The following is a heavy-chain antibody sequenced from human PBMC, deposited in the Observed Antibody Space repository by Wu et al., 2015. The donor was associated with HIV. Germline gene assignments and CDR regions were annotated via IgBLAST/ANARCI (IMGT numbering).Heavy chain of an antibody. Sequence: QVQLVQSRAGVKKPGASVKVSCTTFGYTFINNFLHWVRQAPGQGPEWMGVINPRTDSTTYAQPFEGRLTIARDTSKNTVYMELSSLKSEDTAVYYCARNTDSVATSLYSLGVWGQGTVVTVSS. D-gene: IGHD5-12*01. CDR3: ARNTDSVATSLYSLGV. J-gene: IGHJ6*02. CDR2: INPRTDST. V-gene: IGHV1-46*01. CDR1: GYTFINNF.